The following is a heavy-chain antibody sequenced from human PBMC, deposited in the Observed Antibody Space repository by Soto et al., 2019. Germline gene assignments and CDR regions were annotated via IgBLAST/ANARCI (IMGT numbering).Heavy chain of an antibody. V-gene: IGHV4-31*03. CDR3: ARDHKWDGMDV. J-gene: IGHJ6*02. CDR2: IYYSGTT. CDR1: GGSFSSDSFI. D-gene: IGHD1-26*01. Sequence: SETLSLTCSVSGGSFSSDSFIWSWVRQFPGKGLEWIGYIYYSGTTYYNPPLRSRVIMSVDTSKNQFSLKLSSVTAADTAVYYCARDHKWDGMDVWGQGTTVTVS.